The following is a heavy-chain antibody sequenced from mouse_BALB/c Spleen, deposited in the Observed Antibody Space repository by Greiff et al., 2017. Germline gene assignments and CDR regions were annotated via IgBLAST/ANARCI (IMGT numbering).Heavy chain of an antibody. CDR1: GYTFTSYY. V-gene: IGHV1S81*02. Sequence: QVQLQQSGAELVKPGASVKLSCKASGYTFTSYYMYWVKQRPGQGLEWIGGINPSNGGTNFNEKFKSKATLTVDKSSSTAYMQLSSLTSEDSAVYYCTRWDGNPYYYAMDYWGQGTSVTVSS. CDR3: TRWDGNPYYYAMDY. D-gene: IGHD2-1*01. J-gene: IGHJ4*01. CDR2: INPSNGGT.